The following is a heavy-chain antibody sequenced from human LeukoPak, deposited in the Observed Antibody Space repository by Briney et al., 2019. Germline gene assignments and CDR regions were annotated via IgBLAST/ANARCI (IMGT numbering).Heavy chain of an antibody. Sequence: GGSLRLSCAASGFLFSTYAMTWVRQAPGQGLEWVSGINSDSDRTGYADSVKGRFTISRDNSKNTLYLQMNSLRAEDTAVYYCLNYYGSRSYGDYWGQGTLVTVSS. J-gene: IGHJ4*02. D-gene: IGHD3-10*01. CDR2: INSDSDRT. CDR3: LNYYGSRSYGDY. V-gene: IGHV3-23*01. CDR1: GFLFSTYA.